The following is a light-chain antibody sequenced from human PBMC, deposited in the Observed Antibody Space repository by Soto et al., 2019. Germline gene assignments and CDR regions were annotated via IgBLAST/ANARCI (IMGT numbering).Light chain of an antibody. Sequence: DIQMTQSPSSLSASVGDRITITCRASESIARHLNWYQQKPGKAPNLLIYAAYNLQNGVTLRVRGGGSGTDSSLTINTLQPQDFATYDWAQSYSTHSITFGKGTRLEIK. CDR3: AQSYSTHSIT. V-gene: IGKV1-39*01. CDR2: AAY. J-gene: IGKJ5*01. CDR1: ESIARH.